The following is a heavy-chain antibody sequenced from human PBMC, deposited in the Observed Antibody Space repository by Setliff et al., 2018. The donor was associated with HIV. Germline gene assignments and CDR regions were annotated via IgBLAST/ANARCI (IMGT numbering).Heavy chain of an antibody. D-gene: IGHD3-22*01. J-gene: IGHJ3*02. V-gene: IGHV1-3*01. CDR3: ARGRRITMIVVARWDAFDI. CDR1: GCTFTSYA. Sequence: ASVKVSCKASGCTFTSYAMHWVRQAPGQRLEWMGWINAGNGNTKYSQKFQGRVTITRDTSASTAYMELSSLRSEDTAVYYCARGRRITMIVVARWDAFDIWGQGTMVTVSS. CDR2: INAGNGNT.